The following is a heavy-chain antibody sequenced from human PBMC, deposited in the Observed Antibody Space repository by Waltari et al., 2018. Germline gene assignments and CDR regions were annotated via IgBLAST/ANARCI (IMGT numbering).Heavy chain of an antibody. CDR3: ARGPLVVPAAMFDY. CDR2: IYYRWST. CDR1: GGSISSYY. V-gene: IGHV4-59*01. D-gene: IGHD2-2*01. Sequence: QVQLQESGPGLVKPSETLSLTCTVSGGSISSYYWSWTRQPPGKGLELIGYIYYRWSTHYNPSLKSRVTISVDTSKNQFSLKLSSVTAADTAVYYCARGPLVVPAAMFDYWGQGTLVTVSS. J-gene: IGHJ4*02.